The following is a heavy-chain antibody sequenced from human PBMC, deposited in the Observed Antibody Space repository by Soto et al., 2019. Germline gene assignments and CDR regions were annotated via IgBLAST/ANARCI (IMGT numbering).Heavy chain of an antibody. J-gene: IGHJ6*02. D-gene: IGHD3-3*01. CDR2: ISNGGSTK. CDR1: GFSFSDYY. CDR3: ARIKLVAWFFINVDVSDMEV. V-gene: IGHV3-11*04. Sequence: PGGSLRLSCAASGFSFSDYYMSWTRQGPGKGLEWVSYISNGGSTKYYADSVKGRCIISRDNGKNSVSLQMDSLRDEDAAVYYCARIKLVAWFFINVDVSDMEVWGQGTPVPVSS.